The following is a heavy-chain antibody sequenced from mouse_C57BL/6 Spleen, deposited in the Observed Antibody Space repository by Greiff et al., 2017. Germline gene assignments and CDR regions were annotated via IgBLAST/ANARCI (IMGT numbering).Heavy chain of an antibody. D-gene: IGHD1-3*01. V-gene: IGHV1-61*01. Sequence: VQLQQPGAELVRPGSSVKLSCKASGYTFTSYWMDWVKQRPGQGLEWIGNIYPSDSETHYNQKFKDKATLTVDKSSSTAYMQLSSLTSEDSAVYYCARGLAHWYFDVWGTGTTVTVSS. CDR3: ARGLAHWYFDV. CDR1: GYTFTSYW. J-gene: IGHJ1*03. CDR2: IYPSDSET.